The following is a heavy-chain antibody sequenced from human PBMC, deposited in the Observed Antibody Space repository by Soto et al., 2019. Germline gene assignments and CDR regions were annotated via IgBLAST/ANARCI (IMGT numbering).Heavy chain of an antibody. D-gene: IGHD3-3*01. CDR1: GFIVSTNY. CDR2: IYSGGSA. CDR3: ARALFGVDSY. J-gene: IGHJ4*02. Sequence: EVQLVESGGDLVQPGGSLRLSCAASGFIVSTNYMSWVRQAPGKRLEWVSVIYSGGSAYYADSVKGRFIISRDNSKNTLSLQMNSLRAEDTAVYYCARALFGVDSYWGQGTLVTVSS. V-gene: IGHV3-66*01.